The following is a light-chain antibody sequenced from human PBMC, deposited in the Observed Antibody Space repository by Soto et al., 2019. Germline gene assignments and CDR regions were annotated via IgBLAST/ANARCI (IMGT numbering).Light chain of an antibody. CDR1: SSDVGGYNF. Sequence: QSALTQPASVSGSPGQSITISCTGTSSDVGGYNFVSWYQQHPDKVPKLMIFDVNRRPSGVSDRFSGSKSGNTASLTISGLHAEDECDYYCCSYTSSSTHVFGSGTKVTVL. J-gene: IGLJ1*01. V-gene: IGLV2-14*03. CDR3: CSYTSSSTHV. CDR2: DVN.